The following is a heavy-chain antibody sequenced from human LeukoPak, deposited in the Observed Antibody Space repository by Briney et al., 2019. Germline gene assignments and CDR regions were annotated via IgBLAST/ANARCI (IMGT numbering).Heavy chain of an antibody. V-gene: IGHV1-2*06. D-gene: IGHD5-24*01. J-gene: IGHJ4*02. CDR1: GYTFTGYY. Sequence: GASVKVSCKASGYTFTGYYMHWVRQAPGQGPEWMGRINPNSGGTNYAQKFQGRVTMTRDTSISTAYMELSRLRSDDTAVYYCARAPMGWLQPHHDYWGQGTLVTVSS. CDR3: ARAPMGWLQPHHDY. CDR2: INPNSGGT.